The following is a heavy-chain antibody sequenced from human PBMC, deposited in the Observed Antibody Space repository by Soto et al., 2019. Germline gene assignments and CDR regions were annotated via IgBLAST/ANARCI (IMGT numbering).Heavy chain of an antibody. Sequence: SETLSLTCTVSGGSISSGDYYWSWIRQPPGKGLEWIGYIYYSGSTYYNPSLKSRVTISVDTSKNQFSLKLSSVTAADTAVYYCARAGEILTGYRDLFDYWGQGTLVTVSS. D-gene: IGHD3-9*01. V-gene: IGHV4-30-4*01. CDR2: IYYSGST. CDR3: ARAGEILTGYRDLFDY. J-gene: IGHJ4*02. CDR1: GGSISSGDYY.